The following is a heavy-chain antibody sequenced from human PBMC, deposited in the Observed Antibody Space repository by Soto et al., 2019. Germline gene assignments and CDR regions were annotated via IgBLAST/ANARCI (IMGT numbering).Heavy chain of an antibody. J-gene: IGHJ4*02. CDR2: MNPNSGNT. CDR3: SRGEGTGYGSGSYDY. CDR1: GYTFTSYD. D-gene: IGHD3-10*01. V-gene: IGHV1-8*01. Sequence: QVQLVQSGAEVKKPGASVKVSCKASGYTFTSYDINWVRQATGQGLEWMGWMNPNSGNTGYAQKFQGRVTMTRNTYXXTAYMELSSMRSEDTAVYYCSRGEGTGYGSGSYDYWGQGTLVTVSS.